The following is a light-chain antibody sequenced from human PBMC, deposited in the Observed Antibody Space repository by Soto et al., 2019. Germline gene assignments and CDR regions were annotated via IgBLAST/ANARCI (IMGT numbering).Light chain of an antibody. CDR1: QRVSNS. V-gene: IGKV3-11*01. CDR2: DGS. CDR3: HHRNNWRFT. Sequence: EIVLTQSPATLSLSPGDRATLSCGASQRVSNSLSWFQQRPGQAPRLLLYDGSYRATGIPARFSGSGSGTDFTLTISSLEPEDFAVYYCHHRNNWRFTFGPGTKVEIK. J-gene: IGKJ3*01.